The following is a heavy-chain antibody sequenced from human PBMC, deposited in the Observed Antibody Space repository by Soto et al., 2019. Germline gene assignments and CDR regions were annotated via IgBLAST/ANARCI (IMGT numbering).Heavy chain of an antibody. CDR1: GDSISNLDYF. D-gene: IGHD7-27*01. CDR3: ARGRYCLTGRCFPNWFDS. Sequence: SKTVSLTFSVSGDSISNLDYFWAWIRQPPGQALEYIGYIYKSATTYYNPSFESRVAISVDTSKSQFSLNVTSVTAADTAVYFCARGRYCLTGRCFPNWFDSWGQGALVTVSS. J-gene: IGHJ5*01. CDR2: IYKSATT. V-gene: IGHV4-30-4*01.